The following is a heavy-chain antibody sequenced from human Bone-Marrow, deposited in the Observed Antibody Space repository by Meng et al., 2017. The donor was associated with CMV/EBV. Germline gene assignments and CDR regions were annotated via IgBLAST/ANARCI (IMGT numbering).Heavy chain of an antibody. J-gene: IGHJ5*02. Sequence: KVSCKASGYNFVYYWIGWVRQMPGKGLEWMAIISPDDSRAQYGPSFQGQVTISADKSISTAYLQWSSLKASDTAMYYCARAVAPNWFDPWGPGTLVNVSS. CDR2: ISPDDSRA. CDR1: GYNFVYYW. D-gene: IGHD6-19*01. V-gene: IGHV5-51*01. CDR3: ARAVAPNWFDP.